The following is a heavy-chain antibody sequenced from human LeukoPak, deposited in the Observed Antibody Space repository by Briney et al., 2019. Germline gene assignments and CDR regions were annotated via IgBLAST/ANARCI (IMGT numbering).Heavy chain of an antibody. CDR3: ARWGIAAAGTSKFDY. CDR2: MNPNSGNT. D-gene: IGHD6-13*01. CDR1: GYTFTSYD. J-gene: IGHJ4*02. Sequence: ASVKVSCKASGYTFTSYDINWVRQATGQGREWMGWMNPNSGNTGYAQKFQGRVTMTRNTSISTAYMELSSLRSEDTAVYYCARWGIAAAGTSKFDYWGQGTLVTVSS. V-gene: IGHV1-8*01.